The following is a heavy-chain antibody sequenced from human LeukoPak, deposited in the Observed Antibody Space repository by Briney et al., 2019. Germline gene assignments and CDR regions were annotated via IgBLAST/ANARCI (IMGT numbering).Heavy chain of an antibody. J-gene: IGHJ5*02. CDR1: GYTFTGYY. V-gene: IGHV1-2*02. CDR3: ARDPSGSYSSLLS. D-gene: IGHD1-26*01. CDR2: INPNSGGT. Sequence: GASVKVPCKASGYTFTGYYMHWVRQAPGQGLEWMGWINPNSGGTNYAQKFQGRVTMTRDTSISTAYMELSRLRSDDTAVYYCARDPSGSYSSLLSWGQGTLVTVSS.